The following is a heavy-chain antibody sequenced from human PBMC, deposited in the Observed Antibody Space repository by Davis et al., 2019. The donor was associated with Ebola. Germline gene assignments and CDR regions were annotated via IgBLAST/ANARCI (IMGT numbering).Heavy chain of an antibody. CDR2: INHSGST. J-gene: IGHJ6*02. Sequence: PSETLSLTCAVYGGSFSGYYWSWIRQPPGKGLEWIGEINHSGSTNYNPSLKSRVTISVDTSKNQFSLKLSSVTAADTAVYYCARGVWVPPYYYYYYGMDVWGQGTTVTVSS. CDR3: ARGVWVPPYYYYYYGMDV. CDR1: GGSFSGYY. D-gene: IGHD5-18*01. V-gene: IGHV4-34*01.